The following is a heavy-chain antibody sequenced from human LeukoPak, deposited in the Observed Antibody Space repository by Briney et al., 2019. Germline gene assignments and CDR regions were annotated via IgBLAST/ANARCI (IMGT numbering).Heavy chain of an antibody. CDR2: ISERGGST. V-gene: IGHV3-23*01. CDR1: GITLSNYG. J-gene: IGHJ5*02. D-gene: IGHD6-13*01. Sequence: GGSLRLSCVVSGITLSNYGMSWVRQAPGKGLEWVSGISERGGSTNYADSVRGRFTIFRDTSMNTLFLQMNSLGAEDTAVYYCAKGAAAGKVDWFDPWGQGTLVTVSS. CDR3: AKGAAAGKVDWFDP.